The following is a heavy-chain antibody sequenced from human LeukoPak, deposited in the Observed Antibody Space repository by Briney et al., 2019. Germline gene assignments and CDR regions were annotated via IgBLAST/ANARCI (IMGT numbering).Heavy chain of an antibody. CDR2: FDPEDGEP. D-gene: IGHD2-15*01. CDR1: GYTLTELS. Sequence: GASVKVSCKVSGYTLTELSMHWVRQAPGKGLEWMGGFDPEDGEPIYAQKFQGRVTMTEDTSTDTAYMELSSLRSEDTAVYYCATDLPPSTVVAATLLFYWGQGTLVTVSS. CDR3: ATDLPPSTVVAATLLFY. J-gene: IGHJ4*02. V-gene: IGHV1-24*01.